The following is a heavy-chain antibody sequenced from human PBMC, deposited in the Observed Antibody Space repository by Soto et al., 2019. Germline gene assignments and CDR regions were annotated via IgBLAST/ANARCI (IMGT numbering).Heavy chain of an antibody. CDR2: IYYSGST. CDR3: ARGNYFKSEDWFDP. D-gene: IGHD4-4*01. Sequence: SETLSLTCTVSGGSISSGGYYWSWIRQHPGKGLEWIGYIYYSGSTYYNPSLKSRVTISVDTSKNQFSLKLSSVTAADTAVYYCARGNYFKSEDWFDPWGQVTLVTVSS. CDR1: GGSISSGGYY. V-gene: IGHV4-31*03. J-gene: IGHJ5*02.